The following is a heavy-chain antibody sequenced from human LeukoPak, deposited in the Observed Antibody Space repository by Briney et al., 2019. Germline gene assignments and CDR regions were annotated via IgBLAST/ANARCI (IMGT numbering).Heavy chain of an antibody. CDR2: VSYSGST. V-gene: IGHV4-59*08. J-gene: IGHJ6*03. CDR1: GGSISSYY. CDR3: ARIAPYYYYMDV. Sequence: SETLSLTCTVSGGSISSYYWSWVRQPPGKGLEWIGYVSYSGSTDYNPSLKSRVTISVDTSKNQFSLKLSSVTAADTAVYYCARIAPYYYYMDVWGKGTTVTVSS.